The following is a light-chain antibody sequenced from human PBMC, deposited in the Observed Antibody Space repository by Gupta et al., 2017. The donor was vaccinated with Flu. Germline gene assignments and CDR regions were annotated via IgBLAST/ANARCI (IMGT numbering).Light chain of an antibody. CDR3: ATWDSSLTAGGV. V-gene: IGLV1-51*01. J-gene: IGLJ3*02. CDR1: TSNIGSNY. Sequence: TIPGSGSTSNIGSNYVSWYQQLPGTAPRLLIYNNDKRPSGMPDRFSGSKSGTSATLGITGLQTADEADYYCATWDSSLTAGGVFGGGTKLTVL. CDR2: NND.